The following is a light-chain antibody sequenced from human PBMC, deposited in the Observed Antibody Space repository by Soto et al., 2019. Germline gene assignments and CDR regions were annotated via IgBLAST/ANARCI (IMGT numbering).Light chain of an antibody. V-gene: IGKV3-20*01. Sequence: EIVLTQSPGTLSLSPGERATLSCRASQRVSSRYLAWYQQKPGQPPRLLIYGASSRATGIPDRFSVSGSGIVFTRTISRLVPEDLAVYYCQQYDNSPPKFGQGTNVEIK. CDR2: GAS. CDR3: QQYDNSPPK. CDR1: QRVSSRY. J-gene: IGKJ1*01.